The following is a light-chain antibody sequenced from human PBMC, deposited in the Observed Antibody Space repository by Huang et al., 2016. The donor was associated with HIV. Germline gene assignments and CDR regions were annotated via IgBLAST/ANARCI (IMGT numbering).Light chain of an antibody. Sequence: EIVLTQSPATLSLSPGERATLSCRASRSISSYLAWYQQKPGQAPRLLIYDASNRATGIPGRFSGSGSGTDFTLTISSLEPEDFAVYYCQQRNKWPPYTFGQGTKLEIK. CDR2: DAS. CDR3: QQRNKWPPYT. V-gene: IGKV3-11*01. CDR1: RSISSY. J-gene: IGKJ2*01.